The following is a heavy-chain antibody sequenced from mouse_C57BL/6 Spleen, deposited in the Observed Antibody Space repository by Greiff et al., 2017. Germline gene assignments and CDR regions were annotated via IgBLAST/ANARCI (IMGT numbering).Heavy chain of an antibody. J-gene: IGHJ2*01. CDR1: GYAFSSSW. CDR2: IYPGDGDT. V-gene: IGHV1-82*01. Sequence: VQLQESGPELVKPGASVKISCKASGYAFSSSWMNWVKQRPGKGLEWIGRIYPGDGDTNYNGKFKGKATLTADKSSSTAYMQLSSLTSEDSAVYFCARLDSSGTRYFDYWGQGTTLTVSS. D-gene: IGHD3-2*02. CDR3: ARLDSSGTRYFDY.